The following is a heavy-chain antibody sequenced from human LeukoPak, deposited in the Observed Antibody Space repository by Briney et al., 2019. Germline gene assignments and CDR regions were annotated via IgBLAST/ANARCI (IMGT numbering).Heavy chain of an antibody. J-gene: IGHJ4*02. V-gene: IGHV3-11*01. Sequence: GGSLRLSCAASGFTFSDFYMSWIRQAPGKGLEWVSYMSSSGDRIYSADSVKGRFTISRDNAKNSLYLHMDSLRAEDTAVYYCARFLGGEDYGALPYWGKGTLVTVSS. D-gene: IGHD4-17*01. CDR2: MSSSGDRI. CDR3: ARFLGGEDYGALPY. CDR1: GFTFSDFY.